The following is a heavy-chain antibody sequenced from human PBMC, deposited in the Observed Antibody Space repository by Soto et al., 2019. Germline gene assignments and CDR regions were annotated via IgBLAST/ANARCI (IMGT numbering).Heavy chain of an antibody. CDR1: GYTFTGYY. J-gene: IGHJ6*02. CDR3: ARGLGELFPSPDDYYYYDMDV. V-gene: IGHV1-2*04. Sequence: ASVKVSCKASGYTFTGYYMHWVRQAPGQGLEWMGWINPNSGGTNYAQKFQGWVTMTRDTSISTAYMELSRLRSDDTAVYYCARGLGELFPSPDDYYYYDMDVWGQGTTVXVSS. D-gene: IGHD3-10*01. CDR2: INPNSGGT.